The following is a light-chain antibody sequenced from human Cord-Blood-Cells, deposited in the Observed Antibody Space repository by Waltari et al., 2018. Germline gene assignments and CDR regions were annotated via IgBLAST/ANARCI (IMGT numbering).Light chain of an antibody. V-gene: IGLV2-8*01. J-gene: IGLJ1*01. CDR3: SSYAGSNYYV. CDR2: EVS. CDR1: SSDVGGYNY. Sequence: QSALTQPPSASGSPGQSVTISCTGTSSDVGGYNYVSWYQQHPGKAPKLMICEVSNRPSGVPDLVSGSKSGNTASRTVSGLQAEDEADYYCSSYAGSNYYVFGTGTKVTVL.